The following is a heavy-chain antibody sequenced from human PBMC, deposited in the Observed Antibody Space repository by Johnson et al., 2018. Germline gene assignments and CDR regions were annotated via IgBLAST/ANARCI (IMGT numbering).Heavy chain of an antibody. V-gene: IGHV1-46*02. CDR3: AGGATVTPRGCCWYFDV. J-gene: IGHJ2*01. Sequence: QVQLVQSGAEVREPGASVKISCKASGYTFKTYYIHWLRQAPGQGPEWMGVVNPNNGATDYAQKFRGRVTMTRDTSTGTVYMELSGLRSEDTAVYYCAGGATVTPRGCCWYFDVWGRGTLVTVSS. CDR2: VNPNNGAT. D-gene: IGHD4-17*01. CDR1: GYTFKTYY.